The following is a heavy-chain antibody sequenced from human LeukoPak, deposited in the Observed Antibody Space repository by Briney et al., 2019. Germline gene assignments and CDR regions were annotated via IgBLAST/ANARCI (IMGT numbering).Heavy chain of an antibody. CDR2: ISSSGSTI. D-gene: IGHD2-21*02. J-gene: IGHJ4*02. CDR1: GFTFSDYY. V-gene: IGHV3-11*04. Sequence: GGSLRLSCAASGFTFSDYYMSWIRQALGKGLEWVSYISSSGSTIYYADSVKGRFTISRDNAKNSLYLQMNSLRVEDTAVYYCAGSLAYCGGDCRLGDYWGQGTLVTVSS. CDR3: AGSLAYCGGDCRLGDY.